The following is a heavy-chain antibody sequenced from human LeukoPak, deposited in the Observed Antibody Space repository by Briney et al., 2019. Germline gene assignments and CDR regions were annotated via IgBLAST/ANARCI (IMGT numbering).Heavy chain of an antibody. CDR2: IYHSGST. J-gene: IGHJ4*02. CDR3: ARAPYVGFDFDY. Sequence: SETLSLTCTVSGYSISSGYYWGWIRQPPGKGLEWIGSIYHSGSTYYNPSLKSRATISVDTSKNQFSLKLSSVTAADTAVYYCARAPYVGFDFDYWGQGTLVTVSS. CDR1: GYSISSGYY. D-gene: IGHD1-26*01. V-gene: IGHV4-38-2*02.